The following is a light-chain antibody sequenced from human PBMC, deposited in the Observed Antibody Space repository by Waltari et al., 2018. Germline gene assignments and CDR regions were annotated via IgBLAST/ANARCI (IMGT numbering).Light chain of an antibody. V-gene: IGLV2-23*01. Sequence: QSALTQPASVSGSPGQSITISCTGTSSDVGSYKLVPWYQHHPGKAPKFMIYEGSKRPSGVSNRCSGFKSGNTASLTISGLQAEDEADYYCCSYAGDTTWVFGGGTKLTVL. CDR3: CSYAGDTTWV. J-gene: IGLJ3*02. CDR2: EGS. CDR1: SSDVGSYKL.